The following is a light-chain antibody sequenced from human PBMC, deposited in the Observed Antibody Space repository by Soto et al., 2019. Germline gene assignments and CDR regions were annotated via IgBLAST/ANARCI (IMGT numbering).Light chain of an antibody. CDR1: SSDVGGHDY. Sequence: QSALTQPASVSGSPGQSITISCTGTSSDVGGHDYVSWYQQHPGKAPKLIIYEVRNRPSGVSNRFSGAKSGNSASLTISGLRAEDEADYYCCSYAGSYNLGVFGGGTKLTVL. V-gene: IGLV2-14*01. CDR3: CSYAGSYNLGV. J-gene: IGLJ3*02. CDR2: EVR.